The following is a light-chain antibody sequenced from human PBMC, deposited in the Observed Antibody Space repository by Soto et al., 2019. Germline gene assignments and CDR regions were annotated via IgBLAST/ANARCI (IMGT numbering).Light chain of an antibody. CDR3: QHSYSNPYT. J-gene: IGKJ2*01. Sequence: DIQMTQSPSSLSASVGDRVTITCRASQSITTYLNWYQQKPEKAPELLIYVASSLQSGVPSRFSGSGSGADFTLTISSLQPEDFAIYYCQHSYSNPYTFGQGTKLEIK. V-gene: IGKV1-39*01. CDR2: VAS. CDR1: QSITTY.